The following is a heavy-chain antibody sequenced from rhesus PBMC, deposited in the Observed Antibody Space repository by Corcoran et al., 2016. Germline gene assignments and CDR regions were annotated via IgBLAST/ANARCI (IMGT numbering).Heavy chain of an antibody. Sequence: VQLQESGPGLVKPSETLSLTCAVSGGSIRRSNWWRWIRPPPGKGLEWSGYIIGSSVSTYYNSSLMSRVTISTDTSKKQFSLKLSSLTAADTAVYYCARTSGSFDYWGQGVLVTVSS. J-gene: IGHJ4*01. CDR1: GGSIRRSNW. CDR2: IIGSSVST. D-gene: IGHD6-25*01. CDR3: ARTSGSFDY. V-gene: IGHV4-65*01.